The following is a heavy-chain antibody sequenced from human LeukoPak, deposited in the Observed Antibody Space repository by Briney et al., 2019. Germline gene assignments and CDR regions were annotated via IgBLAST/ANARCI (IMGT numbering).Heavy chain of an antibody. V-gene: IGHV3-21*01. D-gene: IGHD2-21*02. J-gene: IGHJ4*02. Sequence: GGSLRLSCEVSGFTFSRVTMNWVRQAPGKGLEWVACISSTSAYIYYADSVKGRFTISRDNAKNSVFLEMNSLRTEDTAVYYCATHRGVTAPIDHWGQGILVTVSS. CDR3: ATHRGVTAPIDH. CDR1: GFTFSRVT. CDR2: ISSTSAYI.